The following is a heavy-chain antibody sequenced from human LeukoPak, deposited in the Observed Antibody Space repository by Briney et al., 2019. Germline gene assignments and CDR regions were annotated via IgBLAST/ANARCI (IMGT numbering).Heavy chain of an antibody. Sequence: SETLSLTCAVYGGSFSGYYWSWIRQPPGKGLEWIGEINHSGSTNYNPSLKSRVTISVDTSKNQFSLKLSSVTAADTAVYYCARVRLRFLEWSNWFDPWGQGTLVTVSS. CDR1: GGSFSGYY. V-gene: IGHV4-34*01. D-gene: IGHD3-3*01. J-gene: IGHJ5*02. CDR3: ARVRLRFLEWSNWFDP. CDR2: INHSGST.